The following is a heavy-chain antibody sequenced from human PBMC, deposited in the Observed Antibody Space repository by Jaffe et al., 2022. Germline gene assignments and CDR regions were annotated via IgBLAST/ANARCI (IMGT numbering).Heavy chain of an antibody. V-gene: IGHV3-49*04. CDR2: IRSKAYGGTT. CDR1: GFTFGDYA. Sequence: EVQLAESGGGLVQPGRSLRLSCTISGFTFGDYAMTWVRQAPGKGLEWVSFIRSKAYGGTTEYAASVKGRFTISGDDSKTIAYLQMNSLKTEDTAMYYCGAALTTPGGVFDIWGQGTMVTVSS. D-gene: IGHD1-1*01. J-gene: IGHJ3*02. CDR3: GAALTTPGGVFDI.